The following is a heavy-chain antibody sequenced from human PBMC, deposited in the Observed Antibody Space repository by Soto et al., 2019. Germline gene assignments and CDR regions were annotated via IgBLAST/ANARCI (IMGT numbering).Heavy chain of an antibody. D-gene: IGHD3-22*01. CDR2: INPNSGGT. Sequence: ASVKVSCKASGYTFTGYYMHWVRQAPGQGLEWMGWINPNSGGTNYAQKFQGWVTMTRDTSISTAYMELSRLRSDDTAVYYCARGPYDSSGYPEYFQHWGQGTLVTVSS. CDR3: ARGPYDSSGYPEYFQH. J-gene: IGHJ1*01. V-gene: IGHV1-2*04. CDR1: GYTFTGYY.